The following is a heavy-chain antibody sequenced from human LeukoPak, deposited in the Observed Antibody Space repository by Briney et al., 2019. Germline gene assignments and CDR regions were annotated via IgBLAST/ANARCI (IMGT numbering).Heavy chain of an antibody. D-gene: IGHD5-12*01. V-gene: IGHV3-48*01. Sequence: PGGSLRLSCGVSGFTFSSYSMNWVRQAPGKGLEWVSYISSSSSTTYYADSVKGRFTISRDNAKNSLYLQMSSLRVEDMAVYFCASGAEGYVFDPWGQGTLVTVSS. CDR1: GFTFSSYS. J-gene: IGHJ5*02. CDR3: ASGAEGYVFDP. CDR2: ISSSSSTT.